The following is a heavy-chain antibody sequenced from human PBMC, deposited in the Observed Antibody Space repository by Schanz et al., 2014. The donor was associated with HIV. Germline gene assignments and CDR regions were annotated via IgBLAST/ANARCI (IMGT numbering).Heavy chain of an antibody. Sequence: QVQLVQSGGEVKKPGASVKVSCKASGYTFTDYYIHWVRQAPGQGPEWMGWSKPNSGDTYYAQKFQGKVTMTRDTSITTASLELSRLRSDDTAVYFCARNPYQLLPFDNWGQGTLVTVSS. CDR1: GYTFTDYY. V-gene: IGHV1-2*02. CDR3: ARNPYQLLPFDN. D-gene: IGHD2-15*01. CDR2: SKPNSGDT. J-gene: IGHJ4*02.